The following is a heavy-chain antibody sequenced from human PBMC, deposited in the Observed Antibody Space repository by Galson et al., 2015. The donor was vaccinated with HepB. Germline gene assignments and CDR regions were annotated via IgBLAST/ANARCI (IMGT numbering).Heavy chain of an antibody. V-gene: IGHV3-30*04. CDR1: GFTFSSYA. D-gene: IGHD6-13*01. CDR3: AREGYSSSHGGFDY. Sequence: SLRLSCAASGFTFSSYAMHWVRQAPGKGLEWVAVISYDGSNKYYADSVKGRFTISRDNSKNTLYLQMNSLRAEDTAVYYCAREGYSSSHGGFDYWGQGTLVTVSS. J-gene: IGHJ4*02. CDR2: ISYDGSNK.